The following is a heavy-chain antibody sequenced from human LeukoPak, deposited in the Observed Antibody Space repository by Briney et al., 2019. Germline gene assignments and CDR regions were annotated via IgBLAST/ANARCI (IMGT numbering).Heavy chain of an antibody. V-gene: IGHV3-23*01. CDR3: AKGTTTGYYYDSSGYYYFDY. J-gene: IGHJ4*02. Sequence: GGSLRLSCAASGFTFSSYAMTWVRQAPGKGLEWVSTISGSGGSTYYADSVKGRFTISRDNSKNTLYLQMNSLRADDTAVYYCAKGTTTGYYYDSSGYYYFDYWGQGTLVTVSS. CDR1: GFTFSSYA. D-gene: IGHD3-22*01. CDR2: ISGSGGST.